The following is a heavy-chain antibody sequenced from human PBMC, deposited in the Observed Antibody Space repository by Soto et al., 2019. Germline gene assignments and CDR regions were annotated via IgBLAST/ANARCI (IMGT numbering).Heavy chain of an antibody. V-gene: IGHV4-30-4*01. J-gene: IGHJ4*02. CDR2: ISYSGGT. D-gene: IGHD3-9*01. Sequence: QVQLQESGPGVLRSSQTLSLTCTVSGNPISVDDHYWNWIRQSPGRGLEWIGYISYSGGTYYNPSLKSSVTISIDTSRNQFSLELRSVTAADTAVYYCARNKGYYASGYWSTHGPFESWGQGSLVTVSS. CDR3: ARNKGYYASGYWSTHGPFES. CDR1: GNPISVDDHY.